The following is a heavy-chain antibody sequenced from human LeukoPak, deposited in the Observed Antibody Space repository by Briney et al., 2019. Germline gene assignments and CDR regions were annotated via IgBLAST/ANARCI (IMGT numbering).Heavy chain of an antibody. CDR3: ARDDAAAGIIFDY. CDR1: GFTYSTYW. V-gene: IGHV3-74*01. D-gene: IGHD6-13*01. CDR2: INNDGSRT. J-gene: IGHJ4*02. Sequence: QSGGSLRLSCAASGFTYSTYWMHWVRQVPGKGLVWVSRINNDGSRTNYADSVKGRFSISRDNAKNTVFLQMNSLRVEDTAVYYCARDDAAAGIIFDYWGQGTLVTVSS.